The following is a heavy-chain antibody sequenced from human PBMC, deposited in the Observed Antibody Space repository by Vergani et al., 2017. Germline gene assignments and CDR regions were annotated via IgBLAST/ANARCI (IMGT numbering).Heavy chain of an antibody. CDR1: GYSFSSYD. V-gene: IGHV1-8*01. CDR3: ARAYYGSGSYQDY. D-gene: IGHD3-10*01. CDR2: MNPNSGTT. Sequence: QVQLVQSGAEVKKPGASVKVSCRASGYSFSSYDISWVRQATGQGLEWMGWMNPNSGTTGYAQKFQGRVTMTRNTSINTAYMELSRLSFEDAAVYYCARAYYGSGSYQDYWGQGTLVTVSS. J-gene: IGHJ4*02.